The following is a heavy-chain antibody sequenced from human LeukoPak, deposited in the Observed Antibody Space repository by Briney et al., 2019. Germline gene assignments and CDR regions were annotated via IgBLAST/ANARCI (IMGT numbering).Heavy chain of an antibody. D-gene: IGHD6-19*01. Sequence: GRSLRLSCAASGFTFSSYGMSWVRQAPGKWLEWVSAVSRSGDSTYYTDSVQGRFTISRDNSKNMLYLQMHSLRAEDTAVYYCAKMLINTGWSTDYWGQGTLVTVSS. J-gene: IGHJ4*02. CDR3: AKMLINTGWSTDY. CDR1: GFTFSSYG. V-gene: IGHV3-23*01. CDR2: VSRSGDST.